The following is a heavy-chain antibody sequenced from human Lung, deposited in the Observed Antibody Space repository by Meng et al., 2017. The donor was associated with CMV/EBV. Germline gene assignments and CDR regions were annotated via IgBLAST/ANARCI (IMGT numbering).Heavy chain of an antibody. V-gene: IGHV1-2*02. Sequence: ASVKVSXKASGFFFTGYYMHWVRQAPGQGLEWMGWINPNSGGTKYAQKFQGRVTMTRDTSIRTAYMELRSLRSDDTVVYYCAREAGGSGYDFVDYWGQGTLVTVSS. CDR1: GFFFTGYY. J-gene: IGHJ4*02. CDR2: INPNSGGT. D-gene: IGHD5-12*01. CDR3: AREAGGSGYDFVDY.